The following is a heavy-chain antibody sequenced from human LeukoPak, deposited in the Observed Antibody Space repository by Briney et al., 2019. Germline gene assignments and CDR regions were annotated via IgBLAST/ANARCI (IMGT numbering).Heavy chain of an antibody. D-gene: IGHD3-22*01. CDR3: AREGPYYDSSGYYYAFDY. CDR1: GFTVSSNY. V-gene: IGHV3-53*01. J-gene: IGHJ4*02. Sequence: GGSLRLSXAASGFTVSSNYMSWVRQAPGKGLEWVSVIYSGGSTYYADSVKGRFTISRDNSKNTLYLQMNSLRAEDTAVYYCAREGPYYDSSGYYYAFDYWGQGTLVTVSS. CDR2: IYSGGST.